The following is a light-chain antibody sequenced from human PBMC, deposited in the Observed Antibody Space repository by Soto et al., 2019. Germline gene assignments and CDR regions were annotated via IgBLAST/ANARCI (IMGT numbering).Light chain of an antibody. CDR1: SSNIGNNA. V-gene: IGLV1-36*01. Sequence: QSVLTKPPSVSGAPRQRVTISCSGSSSNIGNNAVNWYQQLPGKAPKLLIYYDDLLPSGVSDRFSGSKSGTSASLAISALQSEDEADYRCAAWDDSLNAVVFGGGTKVTVL. J-gene: IGLJ2*01. CDR3: AAWDDSLNAVV. CDR2: YDD.